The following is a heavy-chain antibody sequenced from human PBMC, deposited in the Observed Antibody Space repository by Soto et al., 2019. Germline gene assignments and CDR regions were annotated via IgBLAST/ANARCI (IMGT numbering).Heavy chain of an antibody. CDR3: ARESFWSGEFDY. CDR1: GGSISSRSYY. D-gene: IGHD3-3*01. V-gene: IGHV4-61*01. CDR2: IYYSGST. Sequence: SETKSLTCXVSGGSISSRSYYWSWISQPPGKGLEWIGYIYYSGSTNYNPSLKSRVTISVDTSKNQFSLKLSSVTAADTAVYYCARESFWSGEFDYWGQGTLVTVSS. J-gene: IGHJ4*02.